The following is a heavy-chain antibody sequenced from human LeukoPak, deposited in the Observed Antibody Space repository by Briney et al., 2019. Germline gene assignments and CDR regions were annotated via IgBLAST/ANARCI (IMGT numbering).Heavy chain of an antibody. D-gene: IGHD7-27*01. CDR3: ARDRSPTNGGFDY. CDR2: INIDGSDT. CDR1: GFTFSDYW. V-gene: IGHV3-74*01. Sequence: GGSLRLSCAPSGFTFSDYWMHWVRQAPGKGLVWVSRINIDGSDTTYADSVKGRFTISRDNAKSTLYLQMNRLRVEDTAVYFCARDRSPTNGGFDYWGQGTLVTFSS. J-gene: IGHJ4*02.